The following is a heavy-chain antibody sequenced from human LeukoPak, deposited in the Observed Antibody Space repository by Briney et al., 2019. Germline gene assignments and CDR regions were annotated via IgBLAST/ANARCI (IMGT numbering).Heavy chain of an antibody. V-gene: IGHV4-39*02. D-gene: IGHD6-19*01. Sequence: PSETLSLTCTVSGGSISSSDNYWGWIRQPPGKGLEWIGSVYYSGRTYYNPSLKSRVTILVDTSKIQFSLKLSSVTAADTAVYYCARDLSGWYAVVDYWGQGTLVTVSS. CDR2: VYYSGRT. CDR1: GGSISSSDNY. CDR3: ARDLSGWYAVVDY. J-gene: IGHJ4*02.